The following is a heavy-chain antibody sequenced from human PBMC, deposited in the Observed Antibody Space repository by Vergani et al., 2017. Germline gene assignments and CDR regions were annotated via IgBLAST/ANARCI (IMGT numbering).Heavy chain of an antibody. D-gene: IGHD3-10*01. CDR2: IYPGDSDT. J-gene: IGHJ6*02. CDR1: GYSFTSYW. CDR3: ARHKSKLWFGEGHYYYGMDV. V-gene: IGHV5-51*01. Sequence: EVQLVQSGAEVKKPGESLKISCKVSGYSFTSYWIGWVRQMPGKGLEWMGIIYPGDSDTRYSPSFQGQVTISADKSISTAYLQWSSLKASDTAMYYCARHKSKLWFGEGHYYYGMDVWGQGTTVTVSS.